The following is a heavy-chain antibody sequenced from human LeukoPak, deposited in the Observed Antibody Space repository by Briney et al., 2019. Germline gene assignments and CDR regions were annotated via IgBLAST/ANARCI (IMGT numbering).Heavy chain of an antibody. J-gene: IGHJ4*02. V-gene: IGHV3-73*01. D-gene: IGHD6-19*01. CDR2: IRSKANSYAT. CDR1: GFTFSGSA. CDR3: TRRGYSSGWYGFDY. Sequence: GGSLRLSCAASGFTFSGSAMHWVRQASGKGLEWVGRIRSKANSYATAYAASVKGRFTISRDDSKNTAYLQMNSLKTEDTAVYYCTRRGYSSGWYGFDYWGQGTLVTVSS.